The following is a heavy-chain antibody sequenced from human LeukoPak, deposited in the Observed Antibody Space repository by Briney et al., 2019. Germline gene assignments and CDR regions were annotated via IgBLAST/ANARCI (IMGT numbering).Heavy chain of an antibody. CDR2: ISSSSSTI. J-gene: IGHJ4*02. CDR1: GFTFSSYS. Sequence: PGGSLRLSCAASGFTFSSYSMNWVRQAPGKGLEWVSYISSSSSTIYYADSVKGRFTISRDNAKNSLYLQMNSLRAEDTAVYYCAKDLTYYYDSSGSKDDYWGQGTLVTVSS. CDR3: AKDLTYYYDSSGSKDDY. D-gene: IGHD3-22*01. V-gene: IGHV3-48*01.